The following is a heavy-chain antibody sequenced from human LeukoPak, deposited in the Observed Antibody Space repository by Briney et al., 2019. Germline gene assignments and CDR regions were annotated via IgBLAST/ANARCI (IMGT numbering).Heavy chain of an antibody. J-gene: IGHJ4*02. V-gene: IGHV3-48*01. Sequence: PGGSLRLSCAASGFTFSSYSMNWVRQAPGKGLEWVSYITSSSTNIYYADSVKGRFTISRDNAKNSLYLQMNSLRAEDTAVYYCASSYGPYYYDYWGQGTLVTVSS. CDR2: ITSSSTNI. CDR1: GFTFSSYS. D-gene: IGHD5-18*01. CDR3: ASSYGPYYYDY.